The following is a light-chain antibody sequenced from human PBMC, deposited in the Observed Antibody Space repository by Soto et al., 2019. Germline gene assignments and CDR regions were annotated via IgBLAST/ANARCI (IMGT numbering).Light chain of an antibody. J-gene: IGKJ4*01. CDR3: QQDNGWPPLT. Sequence: EIVMTQSPATLSVSPGERATLSCRASQSVNSNLAWYRQKPGQAPRLLISDASTRATGVPARFSGSGSGTEFTLTISSLQSEDSGIYDCQQDNGWPPLTFGGGTKVEIK. CDR1: QSVNSN. V-gene: IGKV3-15*01. CDR2: DAS.